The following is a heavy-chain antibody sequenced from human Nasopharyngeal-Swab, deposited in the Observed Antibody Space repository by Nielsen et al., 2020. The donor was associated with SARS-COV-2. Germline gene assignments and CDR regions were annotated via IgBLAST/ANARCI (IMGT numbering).Heavy chain of an antibody. CDR3: ARDPRGPDY. J-gene: IGHJ4*02. Sequence: WVRQAPGQGLEWMGWISAYNGRTCYAQKFQGRVTMTTDTSTSTAYMDLRSLRSDDTAVYYCARDPRGPDYWGQGTLVTSPQ. V-gene: IGHV1-18*01. CDR2: ISAYNGRT. D-gene: IGHD6-25*01.